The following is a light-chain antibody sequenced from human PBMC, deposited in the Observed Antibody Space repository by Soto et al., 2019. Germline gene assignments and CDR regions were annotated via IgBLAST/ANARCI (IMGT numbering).Light chain of an antibody. CDR1: GIDDYDYNY. J-gene: IGLJ1*01. CDR2: EVT. CDR3: SSYTTSSTRV. Sequence: QSALTQPPSASGSPGQSVTIPCTGTGIDDYDYNYVSWYQQHPGKVPKLIIYEVTNRPSGVSNRFSGSKSGNTASLTISGLQAEDEADYYCSSYTTSSTRVFGPGTKVTVL. V-gene: IGLV2-14*01.